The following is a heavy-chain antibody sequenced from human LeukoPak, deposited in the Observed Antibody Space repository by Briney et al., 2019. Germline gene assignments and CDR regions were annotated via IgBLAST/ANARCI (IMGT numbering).Heavy chain of an antibody. CDR1: GYNFNNHD. J-gene: IGHJ4*02. CDR3: AKSSGDYFFDY. CDR2: MNPNSGNA. V-gene: IGHV1-8*01. D-gene: IGHD3-22*01. Sequence: ASVKVSCKASGYNFNNHDINWVRQATGQGLEWLGRMNPNSGNAAYAQKLQGRVTMTWDSSTNTAYLEVIALRPDDTAVYYCAKSSGDYFFDYWGQGTLVTVSS.